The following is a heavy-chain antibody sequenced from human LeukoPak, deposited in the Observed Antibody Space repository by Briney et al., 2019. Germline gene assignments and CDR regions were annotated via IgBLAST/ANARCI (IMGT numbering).Heavy chain of an antibody. V-gene: IGHV1-2*02. CDR3: ARVDTVSFYYGMDV. J-gene: IGHJ6*02. Sequence: ASVEVSCKASGYTFTGYYMHWVRQAPGQGLEWMGWVNPNSGGTNYAQKFQGRVTMTRDTSISTAYMELRRLRSDDTAVYHCARVDTVSFYYGMDVWGQGTTVTVSS. CDR1: GYTFTGYY. CDR2: VNPNSGGT. D-gene: IGHD2-2*03.